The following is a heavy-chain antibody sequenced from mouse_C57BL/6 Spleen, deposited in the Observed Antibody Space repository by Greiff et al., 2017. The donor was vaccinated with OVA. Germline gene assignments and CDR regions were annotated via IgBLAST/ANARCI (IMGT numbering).Heavy chain of an antibody. CDR1: GFTFSDYY. CDR3: ARGGNYFDY. V-gene: IGHV5-16*01. J-gene: IGHJ2*01. Sequence: EVQLVESEGGLVQPGSSMKLSCTASGFTFSDYYMAWVRQVPEKGLEWVANINYDGSSTYYLDSLNSRFIISRDNAKNILYLQMSSLKSEDTATYYCARGGNYFDYWGQGTTLTVSS. CDR2: INYDGSST.